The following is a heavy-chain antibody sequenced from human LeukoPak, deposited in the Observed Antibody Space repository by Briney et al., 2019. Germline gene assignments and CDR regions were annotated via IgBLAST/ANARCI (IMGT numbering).Heavy chain of an antibody. Sequence: SETLSLTCTVSGGSISSYYWSWIRQPPGKGLEWIGYIYSSGSTNYNPTLKSRVTISVDTSKNQFSLKLNSVTAADTAVYYCARQYCSSTRCYVYFDYWGQGTLVTVSS. CDR3: ARQYCSSTRCYVYFDY. V-gene: IGHV4-59*08. CDR1: GGSISSYY. J-gene: IGHJ4*02. CDR2: IYSSGST. D-gene: IGHD2-2*01.